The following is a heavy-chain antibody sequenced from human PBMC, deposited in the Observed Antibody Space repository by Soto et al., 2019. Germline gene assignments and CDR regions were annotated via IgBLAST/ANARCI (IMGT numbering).Heavy chain of an antibody. CDR2: ISAYNGNT. CDR1: GYTFTSYG. D-gene: IGHD2-2*01. V-gene: IGHV1-18*01. CDR3: ARSAAMEAFNDYYYGMDV. Sequence: ASVKVSCKASGYTFTSYGISWVRQAPGQGLEWMGWISAYNGNTNYAQKLQGRVTMTTDTSTSTAYMELRSLRSDDTAVYYCARSAAMEAFNDYYYGMDVWGQGTTVTVSS. J-gene: IGHJ6*02.